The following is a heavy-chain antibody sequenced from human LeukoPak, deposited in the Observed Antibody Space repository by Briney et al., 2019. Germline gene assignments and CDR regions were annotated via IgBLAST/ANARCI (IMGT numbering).Heavy chain of an antibody. CDR2: INHSGST. CDR3: ARGTAMGSSWFDP. V-gene: IGHV4-34*01. CDR1: GGSFSGYY. J-gene: IGHJ5*02. D-gene: IGHD5-18*01. Sequence: SETLSLTCAVHGGSFSGYYWSWIRQPPGKGLEWIGEINHSGSTNYNPSLKSRVTISVDTSKNQFSLKLSSVTAADTAVYYWARGTAMGSSWFDPWGQGTLVTVFS.